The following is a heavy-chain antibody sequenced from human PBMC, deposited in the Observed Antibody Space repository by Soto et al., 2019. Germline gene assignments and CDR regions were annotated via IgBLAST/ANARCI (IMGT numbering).Heavy chain of an antibody. J-gene: IGHJ4*02. CDR1: GLTFSSYS. Sequence: GGSLRLSCAASGLTFSSYSMNWVRQAPGKGLEWVSAISGSGGSTYYADSVKGRFTISRDNSKNTLYLQMNSLRAEDTAVYYCAKDGSGYDFIASDYWGQGTLVTVSS. CDR2: ISGSGGST. D-gene: IGHD5-12*01. V-gene: IGHV3-23*01. CDR3: AKDGSGYDFIASDY.